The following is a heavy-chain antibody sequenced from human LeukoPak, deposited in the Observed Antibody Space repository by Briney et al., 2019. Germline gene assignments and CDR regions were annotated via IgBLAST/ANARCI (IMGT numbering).Heavy chain of an antibody. V-gene: IGHV3-48*01. CDR3: AREIRIQLWPQGNWFDP. Sequence: PGGSLRLSCAASGFTFSSYSMNWVRQAPGKGLEWVSYISSSSSTTYYADSVKGRFTISRDNAKNSLYLQMNSLRAEDTAVYYCAREIRIQLWPQGNWFDPWGQGTLVTVSS. CDR2: ISSSSSTT. D-gene: IGHD5-18*01. CDR1: GFTFSSYS. J-gene: IGHJ5*02.